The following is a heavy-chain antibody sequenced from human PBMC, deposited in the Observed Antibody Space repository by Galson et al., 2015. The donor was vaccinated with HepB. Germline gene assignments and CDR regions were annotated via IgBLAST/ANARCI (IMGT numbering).Heavy chain of an antibody. Sequence: SLRLSCAASGFTFSNAWMSWVRQAPGKGLEWVGRIKGKTDGGTTDYAAPVKGRFTISRDDSKNTLYLQMNSLKTEDTAVYYCAVNYDIDSWGQGTLVTVSS. CDR1: GFTFSNAW. V-gene: IGHV3-15*01. CDR3: AVNYDIDS. CDR2: IKGKTDGGTT. D-gene: IGHD3-16*01. J-gene: IGHJ4*02.